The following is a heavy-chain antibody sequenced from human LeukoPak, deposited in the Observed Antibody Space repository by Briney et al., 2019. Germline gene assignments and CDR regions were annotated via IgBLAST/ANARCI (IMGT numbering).Heavy chain of an antibody. V-gene: IGHV3-48*03. CDR2: ISSSGSTI. CDR3: ARLALIGYSNVDY. CDR1: GFTFSNYE. Sequence: PGGSLRLSCAASGFTFSNYEMNWVRQAPGKGLEWVSYISSSGSTIYYADSVKGRFTISRDNAKNSMYLHMNSLRAEDTAVYYCARLALIGYSNVDYWGQGTLVTVSS. D-gene: IGHD3-9*01. J-gene: IGHJ4*02.